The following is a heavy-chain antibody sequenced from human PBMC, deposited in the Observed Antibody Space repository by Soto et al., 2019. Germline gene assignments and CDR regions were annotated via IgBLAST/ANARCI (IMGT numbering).Heavy chain of an antibody. CDR3: AKRVGWYNAFDI. CDR2: ISGSGGST. J-gene: IGHJ3*02. V-gene: IGHV3-23*01. Sequence: GGSLRLSCAASGFTFSSYAMSWVRQAPGKGLEWVSAISGSGGSTYYADYVKGRFTISRDNSKNTLYLQMNSLRAEDTAVYYCAKRVGWYNAFDIWGQGTMVTVSS. D-gene: IGHD6-19*01. CDR1: GFTFSSYA.